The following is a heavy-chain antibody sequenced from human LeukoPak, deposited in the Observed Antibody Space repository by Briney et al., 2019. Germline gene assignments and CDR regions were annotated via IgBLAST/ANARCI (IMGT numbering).Heavy chain of an antibody. J-gene: IGHJ5*02. Sequence: GGSLRLSCAASGFTFGSYSMNWVRQAPGKGLEWVSSISISSSYIYYADSVKGRFTTSRDNSKNTLYLQMNSLRAEDTAVYYCARDSSFTFYSPPFDPWGQGTLVTVSS. D-gene: IGHD2/OR15-2a*01. CDR1: GFTFGSYS. CDR2: ISISSSYI. V-gene: IGHV3-21*01. CDR3: ARDSSFTFYSPPFDP.